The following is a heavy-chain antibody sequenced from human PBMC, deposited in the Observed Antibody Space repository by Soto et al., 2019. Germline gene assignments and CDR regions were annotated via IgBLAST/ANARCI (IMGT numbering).Heavy chain of an antibody. J-gene: IGHJ4*02. CDR1: GFTFSSYW. Sequence: GGSLRLSCAASGFTFSSYWMTWVRQAPGEGLEWVANIKQSGSETYYVDSVKGRFTISRDDAKNALYLQMNTLRAEDTAVYFCARGYSIDYWGQGTLVTVSS. V-gene: IGHV3-7*03. CDR2: IKQSGSET. CDR3: ARGYSIDY. D-gene: IGHD5-18*01.